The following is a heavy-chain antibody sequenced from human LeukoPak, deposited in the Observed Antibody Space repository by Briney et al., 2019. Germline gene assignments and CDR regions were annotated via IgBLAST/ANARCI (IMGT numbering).Heavy chain of an antibody. CDR2: IKQDGSEK. Sequence: PGGSRRLSFAASGLTFSSYWMSWVRQAPGKGREWVANIKQDGSEKYYVDSVKGRFTISRDNAKNSLYLQMNSLRAEDTAVYYCARDLSVWGSYDYWGQGTLVTVSS. J-gene: IGHJ4*02. D-gene: IGHD3-16*01. V-gene: IGHV3-7*01. CDR1: GLTFSSYW. CDR3: ARDLSVWGSYDY.